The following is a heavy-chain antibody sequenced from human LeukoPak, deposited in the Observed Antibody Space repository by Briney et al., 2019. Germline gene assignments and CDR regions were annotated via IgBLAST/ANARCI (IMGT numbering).Heavy chain of an antibody. D-gene: IGHD4-11*01. CDR1: GFTFNNYA. CDR3: AKDAQRGFDYSNSLDY. CDR2: ITDSGLNT. J-gene: IGHJ4*02. V-gene: IGHV3-23*01. Sequence: GGSLRLSCVASGFTFNNYAMAWVRQAPEKGLEWVSSITDSGLNTYYADSVKGRITISRDNSKNTLYLQMNSLRAEDTAVYYCAKDAQRGFDYSNSLDYWGQGTRVTVSS.